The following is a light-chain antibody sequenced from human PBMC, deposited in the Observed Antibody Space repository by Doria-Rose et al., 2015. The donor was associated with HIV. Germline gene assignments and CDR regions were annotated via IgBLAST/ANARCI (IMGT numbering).Light chain of an antibody. CDR3: QQYGTSRGT. J-gene: IGKJ5*01. CDR1: QRVKSSY. V-gene: IGKV3-20*01. CDR2: DAS. Sequence: EIVLTQSPGTLSLSPGERATLSCRASQRVKSSYLAWYQQKPCQAPRLLIYDASTRATGIPDRFSGSGSETDFTLTISRLEPEDVAVYYCQQYGTSRGTFGQGTRLEIK.